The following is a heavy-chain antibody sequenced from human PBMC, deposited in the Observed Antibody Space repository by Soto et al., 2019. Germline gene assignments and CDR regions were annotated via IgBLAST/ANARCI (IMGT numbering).Heavy chain of an antibody. CDR1: GYSFTIYW. Sequence: GESLKISCKGPGYSFTIYWIGWVRQMPGKGLEWMGISYPGDSDTRYSPSFQGQVTISADKSISTAYLQWSSLKASDTAMYYCARHGPRVYYDNSDYYYYGMDVWGQGTTVTVSS. D-gene: IGHD3-22*01. CDR3: ARHGPRVYYDNSDYYYYGMDV. J-gene: IGHJ6*02. V-gene: IGHV5-51*01. CDR2: SYPGDSDT.